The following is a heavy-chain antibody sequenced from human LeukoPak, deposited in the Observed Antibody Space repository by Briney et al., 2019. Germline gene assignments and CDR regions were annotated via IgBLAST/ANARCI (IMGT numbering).Heavy chain of an antibody. J-gene: IGHJ4*02. Sequence: SETLSLTCAVYGGSFSGYYWSWIRQPPGKGLEWIGYIYYSGSTNYNPSLKSRVTISVDTSKNQFSLKLSSVTAADTAVYYCARTGSGWENYFDYWGQGTLVTVSS. CDR2: IYYSGST. CDR1: GGSFSGYY. D-gene: IGHD6-19*01. CDR3: ARTGSGWENYFDY. V-gene: IGHV4-59*01.